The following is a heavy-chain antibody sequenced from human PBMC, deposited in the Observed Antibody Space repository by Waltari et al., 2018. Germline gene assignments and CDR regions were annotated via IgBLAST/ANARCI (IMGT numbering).Heavy chain of an antibody. J-gene: IGHJ6*03. D-gene: IGHD2-15*01. Sequence: QVQLQESGPGLVKPSETLSLTCTVSGGSISSYYWSWIRQPPGKGLEWIGYIYYSGSTNYNPSLKSRVTISVDTSKNQFSLKLSSVTAADTAVYYCARDSTVVKGLDYYYYMDVWGKGTTVTVSS. V-gene: IGHV4-59*01. CDR1: GGSISSYY. CDR3: ARDSTVVKGLDYYYYMDV. CDR2: IYYSGST.